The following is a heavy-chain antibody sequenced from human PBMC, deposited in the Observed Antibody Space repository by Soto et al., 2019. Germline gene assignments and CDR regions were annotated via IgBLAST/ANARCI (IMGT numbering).Heavy chain of an antibody. D-gene: IGHD6-6*01. J-gene: IGHJ4*02. CDR3: ARVWDSSSSYFDY. CDR2: IIPILGIA. CDR1: GGTFSSYT. Sequence: ASVKVSCKASGGTFSSYTIGWVRQAPGQGLEWMGRIIPILGIANYAQKFQGRVTITADKSTSTAYMELSSLRSEDTAVYYCARVWDSSSSYFDYWGQGTLVTVSS. V-gene: IGHV1-69*02.